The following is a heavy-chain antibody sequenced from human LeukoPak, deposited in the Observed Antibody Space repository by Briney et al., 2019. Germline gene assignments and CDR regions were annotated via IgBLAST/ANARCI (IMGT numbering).Heavy chain of an antibody. CDR3: ARDPRDSGYDTDFWFDP. V-gene: IGHV4-30-4*01. CDR2: IYYSGST. Sequence: KPSQTLSLTCTVSGGSISRNDYYWSWLRQPPGKGLEWIGYIYYSGSTYYNPSLKSRVTISVDTSKNQFSLKLSSVTAADTAVYYCARDPRDSGYDTDFWFDPWGQGTLVTVSS. J-gene: IGHJ5*02. D-gene: IGHD5-12*01. CDR1: GGSISRNDYY.